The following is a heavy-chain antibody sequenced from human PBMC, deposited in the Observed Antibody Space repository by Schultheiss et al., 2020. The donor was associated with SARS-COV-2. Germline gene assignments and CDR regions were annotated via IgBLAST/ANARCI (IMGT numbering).Heavy chain of an antibody. Sequence: SETLSLTCTVSGGSISSSSYYWGWIRQPPGKGLEWIGYIYYSGSTNYNPSLKSRVTISVDTSKNQFSLKLSSVTAADTAVYYCARGDCGSTSCYGLNLSWFDPWGQGTLVTVSS. CDR2: IYYSGST. V-gene: IGHV4-61*05. CDR3: ARGDCGSTSCYGLNLSWFDP. CDR1: GGSISSSSYY. D-gene: IGHD2-2*01. J-gene: IGHJ5*02.